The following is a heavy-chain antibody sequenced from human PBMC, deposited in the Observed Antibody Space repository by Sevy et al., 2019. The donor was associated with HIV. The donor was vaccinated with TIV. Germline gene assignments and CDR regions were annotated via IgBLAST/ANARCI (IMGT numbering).Heavy chain of an antibody. J-gene: IGHJ6*02. CDR2: IKKDGSEK. Sequence: GGSLRLSCAASGFTFSSYWMSWVRQAPGKGLEWVANIKKDGSEKCYVDSVKGRFTISRDNAKNSLYLQMNSLRAEDTAVYFCARDCSSTTCLWGMDVWGQGTTVTVSS. CDR1: GFTFSSYW. CDR3: ARDCSSTTCLWGMDV. V-gene: IGHV3-7*03. D-gene: IGHD2-2*01.